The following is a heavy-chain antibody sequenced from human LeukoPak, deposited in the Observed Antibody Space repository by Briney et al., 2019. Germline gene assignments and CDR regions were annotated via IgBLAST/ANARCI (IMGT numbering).Heavy chain of an antibody. J-gene: IGHJ4*02. V-gene: IGHV4-59*01. Sequence: GSLRLSCVASGFPFSSYWMTWVRQAPGKGLEWIGCISYTGGTNYTPSLKSRVTISLDTSKNQFSLKLNSVTAADTALYYCAGSGGFTSPQNYWGQGTLVTV. CDR3: AGSGGFTSPQNY. CDR2: ISYTGGT. CDR1: GFPFSSYW. D-gene: IGHD3-16*01.